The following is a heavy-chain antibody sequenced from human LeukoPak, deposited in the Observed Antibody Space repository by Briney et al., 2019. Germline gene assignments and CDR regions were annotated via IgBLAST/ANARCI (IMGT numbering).Heavy chain of an antibody. CDR1: GYSISSGYY. Sequence: SETLSLTCTVSGYSISSGYYWGWIRQPPGKGLEWIGSIYHSGSTYYNPSLKRRVTIPVDTSKHQFSLKLSSVTAADTAVYSCASVDGYYYDSSGFLEVDYWGQGTLVTVSS. CDR2: IYHSGST. CDR3: ASVDGYYYDSSGFLEVDY. J-gene: IGHJ4*02. D-gene: IGHD3-22*01. V-gene: IGHV4-38-2*02.